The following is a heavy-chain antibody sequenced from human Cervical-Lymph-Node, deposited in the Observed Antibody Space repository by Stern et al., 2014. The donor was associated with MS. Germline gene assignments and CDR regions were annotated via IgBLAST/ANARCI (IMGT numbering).Heavy chain of an antibody. Sequence: QVQLQESGPGLVKPSGTLSLTCAVSGGSVSSTNWWSWVRQSPGKGLEWIGNIYHSGASNYRPSLRRRVSISLDNSKNHLSLHLTSVTAAGTAVYYCARERQQYCNSEGCSYWYFDLWGRGTLVTVSS. CDR1: GGSVSSTNW. J-gene: IGHJ2*01. CDR2: IYHSGAS. V-gene: IGHV4-4*02. D-gene: IGHD2/OR15-2a*01. CDR3: ARERQQYCNSEGCSYWYFDL.